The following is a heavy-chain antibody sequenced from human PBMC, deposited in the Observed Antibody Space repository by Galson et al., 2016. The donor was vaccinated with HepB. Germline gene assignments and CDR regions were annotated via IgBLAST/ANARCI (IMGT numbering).Heavy chain of an antibody. Sequence: PALVKPTQTLTLTCTFSGFSLRTSGVGVGWIRQPPGKALEWLALIYWDDDKRFSPSLKSRLTITRDTSKNQVVLTMTNMDPVDTATYYCAHRRRYNWIAGWADYWYFDLWGRGTLVTVSS. J-gene: IGHJ2*01. CDR3: AHRRRYNWIAGWADYWYFDL. CDR1: GFSLRTSGVG. D-gene: IGHD1-1*01. CDR2: IYWDDDK. V-gene: IGHV2-5*02.